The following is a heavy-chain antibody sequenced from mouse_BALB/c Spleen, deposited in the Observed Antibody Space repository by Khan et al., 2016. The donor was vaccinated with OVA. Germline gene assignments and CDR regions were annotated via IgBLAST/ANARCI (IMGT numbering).Heavy chain of an antibody. CDR3: AGIKKIVATYFDY. D-gene: IGHD1-1*01. Sequence: QVQLQQSGAELAKAGASVQMSCKASGYTFTSYWMHWVKQRLGQGLEWFADTNPTNGRTYYNEKFKSKATLTVDKSSTTAYMLLSSPTFEDSAVYDCAGIKKIVATYFDYWGQGTTLTVSS. CDR1: GYTFTSYW. CDR2: TNPTNGRT. J-gene: IGHJ2*01. V-gene: IGHV1S81*02.